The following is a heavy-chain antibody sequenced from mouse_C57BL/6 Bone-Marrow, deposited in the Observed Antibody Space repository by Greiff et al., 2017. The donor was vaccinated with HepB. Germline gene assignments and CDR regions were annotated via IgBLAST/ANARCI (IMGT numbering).Heavy chain of an antibody. D-gene: IGHD3-2*02. Sequence: VQLVESGPGLVQPSQCLSISCTVSGFSFTSYCVHWVRQPPGKGLEWLGVIWTGGSTDYNAAFISRLSISKDNSKTHVFFKMNSLQADDTAIYYCAKNGPGYVFGYWGKGTTLTVSS. CDR3: AKNGPGYVFGY. J-gene: IGHJ2*01. CDR2: IWTGGST. V-gene: IGHV2-4*01. CDR1: GFSFTSYC.